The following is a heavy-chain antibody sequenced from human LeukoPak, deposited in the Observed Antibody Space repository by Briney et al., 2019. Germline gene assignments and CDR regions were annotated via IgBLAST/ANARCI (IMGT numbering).Heavy chain of an antibody. V-gene: IGHV4-59*10. CDR2: VYTSGST. Sequence: PSETLSLTCAVYGGSFSGYYWSWIRQPAGKGLEWIGHVYTSGSTNYNPSLKSRVIMSVDTSKNQLSLKLTSVTAADTAVYYCARQTGSGLFILPGGQGTLVTVSS. CDR3: ARQTGSGLFILP. J-gene: IGHJ4*02. CDR1: GGSFSGYY. D-gene: IGHD3/OR15-3a*01.